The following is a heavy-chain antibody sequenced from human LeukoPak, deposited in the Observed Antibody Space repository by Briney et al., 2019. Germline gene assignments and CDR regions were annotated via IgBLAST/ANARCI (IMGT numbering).Heavy chain of an antibody. J-gene: IGHJ4*02. CDR2: IYPGDSET. CDR3: ARHVDSSAYTFEY. V-gene: IGHV5-51*01. CDR1: GYSFNRYW. D-gene: IGHD3-22*01. Sequence: PGESLKISCKGSGYSFNRYWIGWVRQMPGKGLEWMGTIYPGDSETRDSPSFQGQVAISADKSISTAYLQWSGLKASDTAMYYCARHVDSSAYTFEYWGQGTLVTVSS.